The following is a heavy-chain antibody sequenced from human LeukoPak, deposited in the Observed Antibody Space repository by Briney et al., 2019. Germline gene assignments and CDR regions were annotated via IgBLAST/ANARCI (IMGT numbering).Heavy chain of an antibody. Sequence: GASVKVSCKASGGTFSSYAISWVRQAPGQGLEWMGWINTNTGNPTYAQGFTGRFVFSLDTSVSTAYLQISSLKAEDTAVYYCARENGLGYCSSTSCYPNWFDPWGQGTLVTVSS. CDR2: INTNTGNP. D-gene: IGHD2-2*01. V-gene: IGHV7-4-1*02. CDR1: GGTFSSYA. CDR3: ARENGLGYCSSTSCYPNWFDP. J-gene: IGHJ5*02.